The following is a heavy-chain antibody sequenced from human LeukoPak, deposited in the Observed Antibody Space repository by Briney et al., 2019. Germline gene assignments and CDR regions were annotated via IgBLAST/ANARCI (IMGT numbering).Heavy chain of an antibody. J-gene: IGHJ4*02. V-gene: IGHV3-23*01. Sequence: GGTLRLSCAASGFTFSSYGMNWVRQAPGKGLEWVSYISSSGSTIYYADSVKGRFTISRDNSKNTLYLQMNSLRAEDTAVYYCAKDQTISRGSYFYHTFDYWGQGTLVTVSS. D-gene: IGHD1-26*01. CDR1: GFTFSSYG. CDR3: AKDQTISRGSYFYHTFDY. CDR2: ISSSGSTI.